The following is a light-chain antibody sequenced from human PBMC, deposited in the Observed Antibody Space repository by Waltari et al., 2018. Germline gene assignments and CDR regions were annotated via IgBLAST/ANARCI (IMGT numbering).Light chain of an antibody. CDR2: LAS. CDR3: MQAVQGLS. J-gene: IGKJ4*01. CDR1: QSLLHTDGYNY. Sequence: EIVMTQSPLSLPVTPGRPASISCRSSQSLLHTDGYNYLYWYLQKVGQSPQLLIYLASHRASGVPDRFSGSGSGTDFTLKISRVEAEDVGVYYCMQAVQGLSFGGGTKVEI. V-gene: IGKV2-28*01.